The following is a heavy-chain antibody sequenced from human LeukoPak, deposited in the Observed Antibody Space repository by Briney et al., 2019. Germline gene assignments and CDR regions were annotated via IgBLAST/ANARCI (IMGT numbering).Heavy chain of an antibody. D-gene: IGHD2-15*01. CDR2: ISYDGSNK. CDR1: GFTFSSYA. Sequence: GGSLRLSCAASGFTFSSYAMHWVRQAPGKGLEWVAVISYDGSNKYYADSVKGRFTISRDNSKNTLYLQMNSLRAEDTAVYYCAKRGCSAGNCYGFWFDPWGQGTLVTVSS. V-gene: IGHV3-30-3*02. CDR3: AKRGCSAGNCYGFWFDP. J-gene: IGHJ5*02.